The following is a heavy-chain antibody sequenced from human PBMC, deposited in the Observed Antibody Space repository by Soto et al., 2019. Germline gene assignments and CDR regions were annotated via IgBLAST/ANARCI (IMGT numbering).Heavy chain of an antibody. V-gene: IGHV3-7*05. CDR3: AREAV. CDR1: GFTFSGYW. J-gene: IGHJ6*01. Sequence: EVQLVESGGGLVQPGGSLRLSCAASGFTFSGYWMSWVRQAPGKGLEWVANIKQDGSEQFYVDSVKGRFTISRDNAHNSLYLQMNSLRAEDTAVYYCAREAVWGQGTTVTVSS. CDR2: IKQDGSEQ.